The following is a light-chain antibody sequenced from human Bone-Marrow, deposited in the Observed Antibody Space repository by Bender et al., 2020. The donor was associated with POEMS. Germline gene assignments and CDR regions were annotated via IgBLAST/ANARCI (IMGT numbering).Light chain of an antibody. CDR2: QDT. CDR3: SSWDDSLSGWV. J-gene: IGLJ3*02. CDR1: NIGSTS. V-gene: IGLV3-21*01. Sequence: SYVLTQPPSVSVAPGQTARITCGGHNIGSTSVHWYQQRPGQSPVMVLYQDTRRPSGFPERFPGSKSGTSAFLAISDIQSEDEGDDYCSSWDDSLSGWVFGGGNKLAVL.